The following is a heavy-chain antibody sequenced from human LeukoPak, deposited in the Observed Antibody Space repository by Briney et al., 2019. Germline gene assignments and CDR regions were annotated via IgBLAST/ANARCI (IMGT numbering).Heavy chain of an antibody. CDR2: INHSGGT. J-gene: IGHJ5*02. D-gene: IGHD3-10*01. Sequence: SETLSLTCGVYGGSFSDYCWSWIRQPPGKGLEWMGDINHSGGTNDNPSLKSRVTISVDTSKNQFSLKLRSVTAADTAVYYCAREGLNMVRGVIPKEAWGWFDPWGQGTLVTVSS. CDR3: AREGLNMVRGVIPKEAWGWFDP. V-gene: IGHV4-34*01. CDR1: GGSFSDYC.